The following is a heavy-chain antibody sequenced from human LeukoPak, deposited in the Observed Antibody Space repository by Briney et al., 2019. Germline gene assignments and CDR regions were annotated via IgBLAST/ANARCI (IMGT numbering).Heavy chain of an antibody. J-gene: IGHJ5*02. CDR2: MNPNSGNT. Sequence: ASVQVSCQGSGYTFLSYDINGVRPATGRGGEGMGWMNPNSGNTGYAQKFQGRVTMTRNTSISTAYMELSSLRSEDTAVYYCARLPPRRKGGSPFNWFDPWGQGTVVSVSS. CDR3: ARLPPRRKGGSPFNWFDP. D-gene: IGHD3-16*01. CDR1: GYTFLSYD. V-gene: IGHV1-8*01.